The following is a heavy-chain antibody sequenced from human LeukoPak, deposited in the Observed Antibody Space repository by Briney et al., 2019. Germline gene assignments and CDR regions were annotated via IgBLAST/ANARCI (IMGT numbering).Heavy chain of an antibody. V-gene: IGHV3-23*01. CDR2: ISSDGTST. CDR1: GFTFSSYA. D-gene: IGHD4-11*01. J-gene: IGHJ4*02. CDR3: AKDLISGDDYSIWTFDN. Sequence: GGSLRLSCAASGFTFSSYALNWVRQAPGKGLEWVSTISSDGTSTYYADSVKGRSTISRDNSKNTLYLQMNRLRAEDTAVYYCAKDLISGDDYSIWTFDNWGQGTLVTVSS.